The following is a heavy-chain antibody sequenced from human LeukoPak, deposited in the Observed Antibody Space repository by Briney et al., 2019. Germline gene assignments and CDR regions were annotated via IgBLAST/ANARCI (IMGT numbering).Heavy chain of an antibody. Sequence: PSQTLSLTCTVSGGSISSDDYYWSWIRQHPGKGLGWIGYIYYSGSTYYNPSLKSRVTISIDTSKNQFSLKLSSVTAADTAVYYCARAETPRNSYGYLDYWGQGTLVTVSS. CDR3: ARAETPRNSYGYLDY. V-gene: IGHV4-31*03. J-gene: IGHJ4*02. D-gene: IGHD5-18*01. CDR2: IYYSGST. CDR1: GGSISSDDYY.